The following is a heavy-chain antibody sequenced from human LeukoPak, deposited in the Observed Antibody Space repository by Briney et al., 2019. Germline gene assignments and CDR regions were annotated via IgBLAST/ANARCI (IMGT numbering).Heavy chain of an antibody. CDR1: GYTFTGYY. J-gene: IGHJ6*03. CDR2: INPNSGGT. D-gene: IGHD3-10*01. CDR3: ARAYYYGSGSYYYYYYMDV. Sequence: ASVKVSCKASGYTFTGYYMHWVRQAPGQGLEWMGWINPNSGGTNYAQKFQGRVTMTRDTSISTAYMELSRLGSDDTAVYYCARAYYYGSGSYYYYYYMDVWGKGTTVTVSS. V-gene: IGHV1-2*02.